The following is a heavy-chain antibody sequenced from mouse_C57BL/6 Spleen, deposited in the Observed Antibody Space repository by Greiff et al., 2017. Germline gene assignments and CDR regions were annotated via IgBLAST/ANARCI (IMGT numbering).Heavy chain of an antibody. V-gene: IGHV1-69*01. J-gene: IGHJ1*03. CDR3: ARGQHYYGSSYGYFDV. CDR1: GYTFTSYW. Sequence: VQLQQPGAELVMPGASVKLSCKASGYTFTSYWMHWVKQRPGQSLEWIGEIDPSDSYTNYNQKFKGKSTLTVDKSSSTAYMQLSSLTSEDSAVYYCARGQHYYGSSYGYFDVWGTGTTVTVSS. D-gene: IGHD1-1*01. CDR2: IDPSDSYT.